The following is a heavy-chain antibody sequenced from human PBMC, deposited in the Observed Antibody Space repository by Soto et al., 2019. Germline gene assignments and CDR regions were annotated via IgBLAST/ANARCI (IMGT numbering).Heavy chain of an antibody. CDR2: IYYSGST. CDR3: ASLNHYYDSSGYPRYYFDY. CDR1: GGSISSGGYY. D-gene: IGHD3-22*01. V-gene: IGHV4-31*03. J-gene: IGHJ4*02. Sequence: PSETLSLTCTVSGGSISSGGYYWSWIRQHPGKGLEWIGYIYYSGSTYYNPSLKSRVTISVDTSKNQFSLKLSSVTAADTAVYYCASLNHYYDSSGYPRYYFDYWGQGTLVTSPQ.